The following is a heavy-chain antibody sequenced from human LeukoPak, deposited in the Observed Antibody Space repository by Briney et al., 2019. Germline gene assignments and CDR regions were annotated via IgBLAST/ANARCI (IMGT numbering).Heavy chain of an antibody. J-gene: IGHJ4*02. CDR2: IYYSGST. D-gene: IGHD4-23*01. Sequence: PSETLSLTCTVSGGSISSYYWSWIRQPPGKGLEWIGYIYYSGSTNYNPSLKSRVTISVDTSKNQFSLKLSSGTAADTAVYYCARLDYGGNYLDYWGQGTLVTVSS. V-gene: IGHV4-59*01. CDR1: GGSISSYY. CDR3: ARLDYGGNYLDY.